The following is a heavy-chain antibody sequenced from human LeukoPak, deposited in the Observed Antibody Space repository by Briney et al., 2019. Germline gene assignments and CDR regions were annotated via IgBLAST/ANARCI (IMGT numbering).Heavy chain of an antibody. Sequence: SETLSLTCTVSGGSVGSGSYYWSWIRQSPGQGLEWIGNVYYSGSAYYNPSLKSRVTISVDTSKNQFSLKLSSVTAADTAVYYCARARGLWFGELFMYNWFDPWGQGTLVTVSS. CDR1: GGSVGSGSYY. V-gene: IGHV4-39*07. CDR2: VYYSGSA. D-gene: IGHD3-10*01. CDR3: ARARGLWFGELFMYNWFDP. J-gene: IGHJ5*02.